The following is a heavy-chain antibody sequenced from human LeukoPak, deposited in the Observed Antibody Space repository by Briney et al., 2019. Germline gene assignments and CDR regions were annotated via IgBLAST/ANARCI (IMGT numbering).Heavy chain of an antibody. J-gene: IGHJ4*02. CDR3: ARAIMIANSDQ. V-gene: IGHV3-48*01. Sequence: GGSLRLSCAASGFTCSSYSMNWVRQAPGKGLEWVSYISSSSSTIYYADSVSGRFTISRDDAKTSLYLQMNSLRAEDTAVYYCARAIMIANSDQWGQGTLVTVSS. D-gene: IGHD3-16*01. CDR1: GFTCSSYS. CDR2: ISSSSSTI.